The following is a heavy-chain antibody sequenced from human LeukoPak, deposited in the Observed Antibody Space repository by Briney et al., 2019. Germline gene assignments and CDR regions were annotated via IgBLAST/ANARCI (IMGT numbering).Heavy chain of an antibody. D-gene: IGHD5-24*01. Sequence: PSETLSLTCTVSGGSISSVSYYWRWIWQPAGKGLEWIGRIYPTGSTNYNPSHKSRVTISVDTSKNQFSLKLSSVTAADTAVYYCARGSQRRWLQSYSCDYWGQGTLVTVSS. J-gene: IGHJ4*02. V-gene: IGHV4-61*02. CDR3: ARGSQRRWLQSYSCDY. CDR1: GGSISSVSYY. CDR2: IYPTGST.